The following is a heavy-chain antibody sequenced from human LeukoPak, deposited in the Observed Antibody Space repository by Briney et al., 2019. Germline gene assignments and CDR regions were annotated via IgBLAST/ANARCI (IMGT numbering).Heavy chain of an antibody. CDR2: INSDGSST. V-gene: IGHV3-74*01. CDR3: ARAQYIPPFDP. J-gene: IGHJ5*02. Sequence: GGSLRLSCAASGFTFSSYWMHWVRQAPGKGLVWVSRINSDGSSTSYADSVKGRFTISRDNAKNTLYLQMNSLRAEDTAVYYCARAQYIPPFDPWGQRTLVTVSS. CDR1: GFTFSSYW. D-gene: IGHD6-6*01.